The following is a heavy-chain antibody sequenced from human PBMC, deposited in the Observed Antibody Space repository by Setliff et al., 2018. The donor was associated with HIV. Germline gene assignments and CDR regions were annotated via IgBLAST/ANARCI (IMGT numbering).Heavy chain of an antibody. Sequence: PGGSLRLSCAASGFSFSSYGMFWVRQAPGKGLEWVAFIGYDGSDKHYADSVKDRLIISRDNSKNMLYLKMNSLRDEETAVYYCAKVLRRGVGANTGLGYWGQGTLVTVSS. V-gene: IGHV3-30*02. CDR2: IGYDGSDK. CDR1: GFSFSSYG. J-gene: IGHJ4*02. D-gene: IGHD1-26*01. CDR3: AKVLRRGVGANTGLGY.